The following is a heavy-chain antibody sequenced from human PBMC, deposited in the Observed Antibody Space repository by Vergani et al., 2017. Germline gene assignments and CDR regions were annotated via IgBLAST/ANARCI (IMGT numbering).Heavy chain of an antibody. J-gene: IGHJ4*02. Sequence: QVQLVESGGGVVQPGRSLRLSCAASGFTFSSYAMHWVRQAPGKGLEWVAVISYDGSNKYYADSVKGRFTISRDNSKNPLYLQMNSLRAEDTAVYYCARDQGGDLSRGVFDYWGQGTLVTVSS. D-gene: IGHD3-3*01. V-gene: IGHV3-30*01. CDR1: GFTFSSYA. CDR2: ISYDGSNK. CDR3: ARDQGGDLSRGVFDY.